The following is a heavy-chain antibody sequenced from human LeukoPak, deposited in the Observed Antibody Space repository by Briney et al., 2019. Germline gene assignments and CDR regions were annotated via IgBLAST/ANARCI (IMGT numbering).Heavy chain of an antibody. Sequence: GRSLRLSCSASGFAFSTYWMNWVRQAPGKGLEWVAFIKEDGSEKYYVDSVKGRFTISRDNAENSLYLQMNSLRAEDTAVYYCARDRGGRTGLDDWGQGTLVTVSS. J-gene: IGHJ4*02. D-gene: IGHD2-15*01. CDR2: IKEDGSEK. V-gene: IGHV3-7*04. CDR1: GFAFSTYW. CDR3: ARDRGGRTGLDD.